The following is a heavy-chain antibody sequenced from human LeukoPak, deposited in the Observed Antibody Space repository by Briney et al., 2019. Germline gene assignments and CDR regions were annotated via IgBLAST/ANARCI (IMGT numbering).Heavy chain of an antibody. V-gene: IGHV1-69*13. D-gene: IGHD3-3*01. J-gene: IGHJ4*02. CDR1: GGTFSSYA. Sequence: ASVKVSCKASGGTFSSYAISWVRQAPGQGLEWMGGIIPIFGTANYAQKFQGRVTITADESTSTAYMELSSLRSEDTAVYYCARAPLYDFWSGSYFDYWGQGTLVTVSS. CDR2: IIPIFGTA. CDR3: ARAPLYDFWSGSYFDY.